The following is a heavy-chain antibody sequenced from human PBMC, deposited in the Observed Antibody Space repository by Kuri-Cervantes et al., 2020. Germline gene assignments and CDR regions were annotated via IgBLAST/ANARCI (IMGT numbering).Heavy chain of an antibody. CDR2: ISDSSTTR. V-gene: IGHV3-48*03. CDR1: GFTFRSYD. Sequence: GESLKISCAASGFTFRSYDMNWVRQAPGKGLEWISYISDSSTTRYYADSVKGRFTISRDSAKNSLYLQMNSLRAEDTAVYYCARDYDPMILWFGESYYYYGMDVWGQGTTVTVSS. D-gene: IGHD3-10*01. J-gene: IGHJ6*02. CDR3: ARDYDPMILWFGESYYYYGMDV.